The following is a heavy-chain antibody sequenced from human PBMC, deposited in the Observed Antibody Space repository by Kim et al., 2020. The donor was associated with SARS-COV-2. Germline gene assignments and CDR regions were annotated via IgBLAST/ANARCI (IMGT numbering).Heavy chain of an antibody. J-gene: IGHJ5*02. CDR2: IYYSGST. CDR3: ARVMQQLVRLRRVVSWFDP. V-gene: IGHV4-31*03. D-gene: IGHD6-13*01. CDR1: GGSISSGGYY. Sequence: SETLSLTCTVSGGSISSGGYYWSWIRQHPGKGLEWIGYIYYSGSTYYNPSLKSRVTISVDTSKNQFSLKLSSVTAADTAVYYCARVMQQLVRLRRVVSWFDPGGQGTLVTVSS.